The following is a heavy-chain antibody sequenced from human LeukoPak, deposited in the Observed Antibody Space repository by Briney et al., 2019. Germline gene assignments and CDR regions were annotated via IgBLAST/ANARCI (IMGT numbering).Heavy chain of an antibody. D-gene: IGHD3-3*01. J-gene: IGHJ4*02. CDR1: GYSISSGYY. Sequence: SETLSLTCTVSGYSISSGYYWGWIRQPPGKGLEWIGSIYHSGSTYYNPSLKSRVTISVDTSKNQFSLKLSSVTAADTAVYYCARDMTYYDFWSGYSPLWYFDYWGQGTLVTVSS. V-gene: IGHV4-38-2*02. CDR2: IYHSGST. CDR3: ARDMTYYDFWSGYSPLWYFDY.